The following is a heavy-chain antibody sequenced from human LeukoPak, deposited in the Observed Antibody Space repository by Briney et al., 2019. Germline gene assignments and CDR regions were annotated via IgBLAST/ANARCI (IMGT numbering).Heavy chain of an antibody. CDR2: ISYDGSNK. CDR1: GFTFSSYA. J-gene: IGHJ3*02. V-gene: IGHV3-30-3*01. CDR3: ARDSSGWTPSAFDI. Sequence: GGSLRLSCAASGFTFSSYAMHWVRQAPGKGLEWVAVISYDGSNKYYADSVKGRFTISRDNSKNTLYLQMNSLRAEDTAVYYCARDSSGWTPSAFDIWGQGTMVTVSS. D-gene: IGHD6-19*01.